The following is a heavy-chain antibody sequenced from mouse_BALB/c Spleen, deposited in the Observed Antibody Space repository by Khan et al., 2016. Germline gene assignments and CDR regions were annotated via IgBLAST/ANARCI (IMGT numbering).Heavy chain of an antibody. D-gene: IGHD1-1*01. CDR1: GYSFTSYY. Sequence: VQLQQSGPELMKPGASVKISCKASGYSFTSYYMHWVKQSHGKSLEWIGYIDPFNGGTSYNQKFKGKATLTVEKSSRTAYMHLSSLTSEDSAVYYCSSSTQSVYAMDYWGQGTSVTVSS. V-gene: IGHV1S135*01. CDR2: IDPFNGGT. J-gene: IGHJ4*01. CDR3: SSSTQSVYAMDY.